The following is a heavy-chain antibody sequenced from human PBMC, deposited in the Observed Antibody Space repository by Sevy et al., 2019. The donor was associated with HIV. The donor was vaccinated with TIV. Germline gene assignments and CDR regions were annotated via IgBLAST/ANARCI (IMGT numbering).Heavy chain of an antibody. CDR3: AHTFYYDISGYYIFDY. V-gene: IGHV2-5*01. CDR1: GSSLKTRGVG. CDR2: IYWNDDE. D-gene: IGHD3-22*01. Sequence: SGPTLVKPTQTLTLTCTFSGSSLKTRGVGVGWIRQPPGKALEWLAVIYWNDDERYNPSLKSRLTITKDTSKNKVVLKMTNMDPVDTATYYCAHTFYYDISGYYIFDYWGQGTLVTVSS. J-gene: IGHJ4*02.